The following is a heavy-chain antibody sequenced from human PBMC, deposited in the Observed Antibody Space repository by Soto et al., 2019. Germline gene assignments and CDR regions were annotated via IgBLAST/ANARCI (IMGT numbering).Heavy chain of an antibody. CDR3: ARGSTGYGMDV. Sequence: PSETLSLTCTVSGGSISSGGYYWSWIRQHPGKGLEWIGYIYYSGGTYYNPSLKSRVTISVDTSKNQFSLKLSSVTAADTAVYYCARGSTGYGMDVWGQGTTVTVSS. J-gene: IGHJ6*02. CDR2: IYYSGGT. D-gene: IGHD2-2*01. V-gene: IGHV4-31*03. CDR1: GGSISSGGYY.